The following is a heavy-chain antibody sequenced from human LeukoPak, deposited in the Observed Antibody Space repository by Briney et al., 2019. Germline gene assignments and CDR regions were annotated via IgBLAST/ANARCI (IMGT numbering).Heavy chain of an antibody. Sequence: PSQTLSLTCTVSGGSISSGDYYWSWIRQPPGKGLEWIGYIYYSGSTYYNPPLKSRVTISVDTSKNQFSLKLSSVTAADTAVYYCARDHYYDSSGTRNFDYWGQGTLVTVSS. CDR3: ARDHYYDSSGTRNFDY. CDR2: IYYSGST. D-gene: IGHD3-22*01. J-gene: IGHJ4*02. V-gene: IGHV4-30-4*08. CDR1: GGSISSGDYY.